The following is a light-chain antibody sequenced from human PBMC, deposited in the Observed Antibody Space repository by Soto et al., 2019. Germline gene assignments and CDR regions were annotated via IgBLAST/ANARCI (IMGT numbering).Light chain of an antibody. CDR2: EVT. CDR3: SAYAGSNNFVV. Sequence: QSALTQPPSASGSPGQSVTISCTGTSSDVGGYNYVSWYQQHPGKAPKLMIYEVTKRPSGVPDRFSGSKSGNTASLTVSGIQAEDEGDFYCSAYAGSNNFVVFGGGPKLTVL. V-gene: IGLV2-8*01. J-gene: IGLJ2*01. CDR1: SSDVGGYNY.